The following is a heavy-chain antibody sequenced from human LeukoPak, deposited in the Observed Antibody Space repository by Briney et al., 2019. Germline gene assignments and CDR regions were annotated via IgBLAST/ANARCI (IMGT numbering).Heavy chain of an antibody. CDR1: GGPISSSSYY. V-gene: IGHV4-39*01. J-gene: IGHJ4*02. CDR3: ARHGTDYDFWSGYYGVSYYFDY. D-gene: IGHD3-3*01. Sequence: SETLSLTCTVSGGPISSSSYYWGWIRQPPGKGLEWIGSIYYSGSTYYNPSLKSRVTISVDTSKNQFSLKLSSVTAADTAVYYCARHGTDYDFWSGYYGVSYYFDYWGQGTLVTVSS. CDR2: IYYSGST.